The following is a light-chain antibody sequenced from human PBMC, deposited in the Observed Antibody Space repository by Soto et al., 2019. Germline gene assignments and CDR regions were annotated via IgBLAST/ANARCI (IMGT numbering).Light chain of an antibody. Sequence: EIVLTQSPGTLSLSPGERATLSCRASQTVGRDYLGWYQQKPGQDPRLLIYDASYRATGISDRFSGSGSGTDFTHTTSRQEPEDFAVYSWQQYASPPVTFGQGTRVEIK. V-gene: IGKV3-20*01. CDR1: QTVGRDY. J-gene: IGKJ1*01. CDR2: DAS. CDR3: QQYASPPVT.